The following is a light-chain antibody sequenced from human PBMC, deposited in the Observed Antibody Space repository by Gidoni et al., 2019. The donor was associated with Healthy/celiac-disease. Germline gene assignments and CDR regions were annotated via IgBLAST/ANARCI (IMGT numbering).Light chain of an antibody. Sequence: QSVLTQPPSASGTPGQRVTVACSGSSSKIGSTTVNWSQRLPGTAPKLLTYTHNQRPSGVPDRFSCSKSGTSASLAISGLQSEDEAVYYCAAWDDSLNGPGYVFGTGTKVTVL. J-gene: IGLJ1*01. CDR1: SSKIGSTT. CDR3: AAWDDSLNGPGYV. V-gene: IGLV1-44*01. CDR2: THN.